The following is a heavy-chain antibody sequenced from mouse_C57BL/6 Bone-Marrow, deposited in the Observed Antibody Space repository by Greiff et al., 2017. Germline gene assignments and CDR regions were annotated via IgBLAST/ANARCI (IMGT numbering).Heavy chain of an antibody. V-gene: IGHV1-69*01. Sequence: QVQLQQPGAELVMPGASVKLSCKASGYTFTSYWMHWVKQRPGQGLEWIGEIDPSDSYTNYNQKFKGKSTLTVDKSSSTAYMQLSSLTSEDSAVYYCAREAVDGYYPLNYVDYWGQGTTLTVSS. J-gene: IGHJ2*01. CDR3: AREAVDGYYPLNYVDY. CDR2: IDPSDSYT. CDR1: GYTFTSYW. D-gene: IGHD2-3*01.